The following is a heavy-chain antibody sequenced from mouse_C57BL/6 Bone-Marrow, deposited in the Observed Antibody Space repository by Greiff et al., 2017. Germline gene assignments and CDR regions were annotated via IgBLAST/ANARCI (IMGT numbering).Heavy chain of an antibody. J-gene: IGHJ2*01. CDR2: INPNNGGT. V-gene: IGHV1-26*01. CDR1: GYTFTDYY. Sequence: VQLQQSGPELVKPGASVKISCKASGYTFTDYYMNWVKQSHGKSLEWIGYINPNNGGTSYNQKFKGKATLTVDKSSSTAYMELSSLTSEDSAVYYCARSLITTVVVGDYWGQGTTLTVSS. CDR3: ARSLITTVVVGDY. D-gene: IGHD1-1*01.